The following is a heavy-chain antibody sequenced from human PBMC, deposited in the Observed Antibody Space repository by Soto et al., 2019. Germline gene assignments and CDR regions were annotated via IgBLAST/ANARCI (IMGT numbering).Heavy chain of an antibody. V-gene: IGHV4-34*01. CDR2: INHTGGT. Sequence: SETLSLTCAVYGGSVNGYYWNWIRQPPGKGLEWIGEINHTGGTHYNPSLKSRVTMSVDTSKNQFSLRLSSVTAADTAIYYCAIRITVFDLLIHPFDPWGQGTQVTVSS. CDR3: AIRITVFDLLIHPFDP. CDR1: GGSVNGYY. D-gene: IGHD3-3*01. J-gene: IGHJ5*02.